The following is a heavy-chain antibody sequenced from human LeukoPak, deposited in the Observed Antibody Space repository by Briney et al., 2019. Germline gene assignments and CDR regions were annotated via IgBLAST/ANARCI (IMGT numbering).Heavy chain of an antibody. J-gene: IGHJ5*02. CDR3: AKDFPEWELTNWFDP. D-gene: IGHD1-26*01. CDR2: ISYDGSNK. Sequence: GRSLRLFCAASGFTFSSYGMHWVRQAPGKGLEWVAVISYDGSNKYYADSVKGRFTISRDNSKNTLYLQMNSLRAEDTAVYYCAKDFPEWELTNWFDPWGQGTLVTVSS. V-gene: IGHV3-30*18. CDR1: GFTFSSYG.